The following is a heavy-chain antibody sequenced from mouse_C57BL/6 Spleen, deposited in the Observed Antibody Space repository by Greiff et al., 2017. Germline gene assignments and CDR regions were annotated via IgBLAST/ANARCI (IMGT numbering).Heavy chain of an antibody. CDR1: GFTFSDYG. CDR2: ISSGSSTI. J-gene: IGHJ1*03. Sequence: EVMLVESGGGLVKPGGSLKLSCAASGFTFSDYGMHWVRQAPEKGLEWVAYISSGSSTIYYADTVKGRFTLSRDNAKNTLFLQMDSLRSEDTAMYYCARGDYGSRYWYFDVWGTGTTVTVSS. CDR3: ARGDYGSRYWYFDV. V-gene: IGHV5-17*01. D-gene: IGHD1-1*01.